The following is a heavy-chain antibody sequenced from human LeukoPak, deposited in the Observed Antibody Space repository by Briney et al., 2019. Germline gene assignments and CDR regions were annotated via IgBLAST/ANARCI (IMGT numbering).Heavy chain of an antibody. CDR3: ARVYHRRVFDI. CDR2: IYYSGST. J-gene: IGHJ3*02. V-gene: IGHV4-59*01. Sequence: SETLSLTCTVSGGSISSYYWSWIRQPPGKGLEWIGYIYYSGSTNYNPSLKSRVTISVDTSKNQFSLKLSSVTAADTAVYYCARVYHRRVFDIWGQGTMVTVSS. D-gene: IGHD1-14*01. CDR1: GGSISSYY.